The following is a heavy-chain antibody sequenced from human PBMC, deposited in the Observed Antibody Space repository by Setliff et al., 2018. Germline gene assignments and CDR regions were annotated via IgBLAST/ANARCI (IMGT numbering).Heavy chain of an antibody. Sequence: LKISCKGSGYSFTSYWIGWVRQMPGKGLEWMGIIYPGDSDTRYSPSFQGQVTISADKSISTAYLQWSSLKASDTAMYYCARTRSVILNWFDPWGQGTLVTVSS. CDR2: IYPGDSDT. CDR3: ARTRSVILNWFDP. D-gene: IGHD4-4*01. CDR1: GYSFTSYW. J-gene: IGHJ5*02. V-gene: IGHV5-51*01.